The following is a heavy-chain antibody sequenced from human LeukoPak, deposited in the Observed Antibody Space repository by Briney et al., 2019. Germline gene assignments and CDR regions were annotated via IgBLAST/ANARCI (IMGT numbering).Heavy chain of an antibody. Sequence: ASETLSLTCSVSGGSISSYHWTWIRQPAATGLEWIGRLYTCGSTNYNHSLKSSVTMSMDTSKSQFSLKLSSVTAAGTGVYYCARVRSGSYGNDAFDIWGQGTMVTVSS. V-gene: IGHV4-4*07. CDR1: GGSISSYH. CDR2: LYTCGST. D-gene: IGHD1-26*01. CDR3: ARVRSGSYGNDAFDI. J-gene: IGHJ3*02.